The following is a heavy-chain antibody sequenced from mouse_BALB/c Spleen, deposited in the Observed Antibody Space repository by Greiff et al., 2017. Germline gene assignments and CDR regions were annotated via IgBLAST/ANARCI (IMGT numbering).Heavy chain of an antibody. CDR1: GYSITSDYA. Sequence: EVKLVESGPGLVKPSQSLSLTCTVTGYSITSDYAWNWIRQFPGNKLEWMGYISYSGSTSYNPSLKSRISITRDTSKNQFFLQLNSVTTEDTATYYCARIQNWDRCAYWGQGGLGTVSA. V-gene: IGHV3-2*02. CDR2: ISYSGST. J-gene: IGHJ3*01. CDR3: ARIQNWDRCAY. D-gene: IGHD4-1*01.